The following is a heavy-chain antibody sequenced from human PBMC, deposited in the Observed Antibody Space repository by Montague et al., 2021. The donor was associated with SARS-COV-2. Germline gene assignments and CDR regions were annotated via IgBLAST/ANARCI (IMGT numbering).Heavy chain of an antibody. CDR3: ASAPRYSFGFWAY. D-gene: IGHD5-12*01. J-gene: IGHJ4*02. Sequence: SETLSLTCAVYGASSSHYYWSWIRQSPGKGLEWVGEINHSGYTDXNPSLESRLTISLDSSKKQFSLKMTSVTAADTAIYYCASAPRYSFGFWAYWGQGTLVSVSS. CDR2: INHSGYT. V-gene: IGHV4-34*01. CDR1: GASSSHYY.